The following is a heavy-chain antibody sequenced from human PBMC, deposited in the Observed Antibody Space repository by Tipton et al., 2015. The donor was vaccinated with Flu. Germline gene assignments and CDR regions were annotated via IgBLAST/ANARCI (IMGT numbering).Heavy chain of an antibody. CDR2: INSDGRST. D-gene: IGHD3-22*01. Sequence: GSLRLSCAASGFTFSSYWMHWVRQAPGKGLVWVSRINSDGRSTSYADSVKGRFTISRDNAKNTLYLQMNSLRAEDTAVYYCAREYYYDSIWNAFDIWGQGTMVTVSS. J-gene: IGHJ3*02. V-gene: IGHV3-74*01. CDR1: GFTFSSYW. CDR3: AREYYYDSIWNAFDI.